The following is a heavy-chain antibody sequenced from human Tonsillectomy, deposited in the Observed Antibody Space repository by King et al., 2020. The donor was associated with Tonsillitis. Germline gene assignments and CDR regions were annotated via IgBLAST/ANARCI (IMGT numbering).Heavy chain of an antibody. J-gene: IGHJ4*02. D-gene: IGHD3-3*01. V-gene: IGHV4-30-4*01. CDR3: ARVWGFFY. CDR2: IYYSGST. Sequence: VQLQESGPGLVKPSQTLSLTCTVSGGSISGGDYYWCWMRQPPGKSLEGSGYIYYSGSTYYNPSLKRRVTISVDTSKNQFYLKLSSVTAADTAVYYCARVWGFFYWGQGTLVTVSS. CDR1: GGSISGGDYY.